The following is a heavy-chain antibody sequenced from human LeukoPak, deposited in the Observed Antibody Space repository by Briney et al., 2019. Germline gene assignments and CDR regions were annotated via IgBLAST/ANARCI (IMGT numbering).Heavy chain of an antibody. CDR1: GGTFSSYA. CDR3: ARGRTTTTIFSLFDL. D-gene: IGHD3-9*01. Sequence: GSSVKVSCKASGGTFSSYAISWVRQAPGQGLEWMGRIIPILGIANYAQKFQGRVTITADKSTSTAYMELSSLRSEDTAVYYCARGRTTTTIFSLFDLWGRGTLVTVSS. J-gene: IGHJ2*01. V-gene: IGHV1-69*04. CDR2: IIPILGIA.